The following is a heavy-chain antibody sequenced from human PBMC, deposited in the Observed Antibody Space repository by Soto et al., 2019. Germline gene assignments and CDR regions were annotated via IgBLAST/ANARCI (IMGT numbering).Heavy chain of an antibody. CDR2: INPNSGGT. CDR3: ARVIPPPKVLRFLEWPNHPFDY. D-gene: IGHD3-3*01. Sequence: ASVKVSGKASGYTFTGYYMHWVRQAPGQGLEWMGWINPNSGGTNYAQKFQGRVTMTRDTSISTAYMELSRLRSDDTAVYYCARVIPPPKVLRFLEWPNHPFDYWGQGTLVTVSS. J-gene: IGHJ4*02. V-gene: IGHV1-2*02. CDR1: GYTFTGYY.